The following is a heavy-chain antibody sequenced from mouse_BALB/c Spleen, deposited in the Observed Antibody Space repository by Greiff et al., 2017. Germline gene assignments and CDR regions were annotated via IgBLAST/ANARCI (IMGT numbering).Heavy chain of an antibody. J-gene: IGHJ4*01. V-gene: IGHV5-6-5*01. CDR3: ARAPVVAPYAMDY. CDR2: ISSGGST. CDR1: GFTFSSYA. Sequence: EVKLVESGGGLVKPGGSLKLSCAASGFTFSSYAMSWVRQTPEKRLEWVASISSGGSTYYPDSVKGRFTISRDNARNILYLQMSSLRSEDTAMYYCARAPVVAPYAMDYWGQGTSVTVSS. D-gene: IGHD1-1*01.